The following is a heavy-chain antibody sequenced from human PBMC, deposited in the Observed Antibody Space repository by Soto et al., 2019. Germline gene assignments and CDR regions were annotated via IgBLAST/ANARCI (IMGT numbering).Heavy chain of an antibody. V-gene: IGHV4-39*01. CDR2: IYYSGST. D-gene: IGHD3-3*01. CDR1: GGSISSSSYY. CDR3: ARQQYDFWSGFSRAWFDP. Sequence: SETLSLTCAVSGGSISSSSYYWGWIRQPPGKGLEWIGSIYYSGSTYYNPSLKSRVTISVDTSKNQFSLKLSSVTAADTAVYYCARQQYDFWSGFSRAWFDPWGQGTLVTVSS. J-gene: IGHJ5*02.